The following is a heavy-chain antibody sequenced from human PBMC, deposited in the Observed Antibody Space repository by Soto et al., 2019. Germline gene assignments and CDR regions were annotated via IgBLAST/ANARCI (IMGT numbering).Heavy chain of an antibody. J-gene: IGHJ4*02. D-gene: IGHD5-12*01. V-gene: IGHV3-74*01. CDR3: LRGNSGYGNFDY. CDR2: IKGDGSET. CDR1: GFTFSSYR. Sequence: GGSLRLSCAASGFTFSSYRMHWVRQAPGKGLVWVSRIKGDGSETNHADSVKGRFTISRDNAKNTLYLQLNSLRAEDTAVYYCLRGNSGYGNFDYWGQGTRVTVSS.